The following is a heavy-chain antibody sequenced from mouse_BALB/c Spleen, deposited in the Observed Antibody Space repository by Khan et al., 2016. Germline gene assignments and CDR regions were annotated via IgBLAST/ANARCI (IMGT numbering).Heavy chain of an antibody. Sequence: VQLQQSGAELVKPGASVKLSCTASGFNIKDTYMHWVKQRPEQGLEWIGRIDPANGNTKYDPKFQGKATITADTSSNTAYLQLSSLTSEDTAGYYCARVLYYYGSSDYAMDYWGQGTSVTVSS. CDR3: ARVLYYYGSSDYAMDY. V-gene: IGHV14-3*02. CDR2: IDPANGNT. CDR1: GFNIKDTY. J-gene: IGHJ4*01. D-gene: IGHD1-1*01.